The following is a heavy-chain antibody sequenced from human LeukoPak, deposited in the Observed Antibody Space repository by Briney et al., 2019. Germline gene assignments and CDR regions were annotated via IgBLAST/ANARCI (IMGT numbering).Heavy chain of an antibody. CDR3: ARGGEYCSITSGNTDKVFVF. D-gene: IGHD2-2*02. J-gene: IGHJ3*01. CDR2: ISAYNGNT. V-gene: IGHV1-18*01. CDR1: GYTFTSYG. Sequence: ASVKVSCKASGYTFTSYGISWVRQAPGQGLEWMGWISAYNGNTNYAQKLQGRVTMTTDTSTSTAYMELRSLRSDDTAVYYCARGGEYCSITSGNTDKVFVFWGQGKMV.